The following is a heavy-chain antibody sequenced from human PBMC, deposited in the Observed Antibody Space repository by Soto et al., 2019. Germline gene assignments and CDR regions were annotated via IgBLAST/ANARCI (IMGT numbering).Heavy chain of an antibody. CDR1: GFTFSSYG. CDR3: AKGLPMVRGAQWGVNAFDI. D-gene: IGHD3-10*01. Sequence: GGSLRLSCAASGFTFSSYGMHWVRQAPGKGLEWVAVISYDGSNKYYADSVKGRFTISRDNSKNTLYLQMNSLRAEDTAVYYCAKGLPMVRGAQWGVNAFDIWGQGTMVTVSS. V-gene: IGHV3-30*18. CDR2: ISYDGSNK. J-gene: IGHJ3*02.